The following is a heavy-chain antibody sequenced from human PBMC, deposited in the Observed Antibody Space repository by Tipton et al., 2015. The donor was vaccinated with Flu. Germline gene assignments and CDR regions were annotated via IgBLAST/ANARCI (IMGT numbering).Heavy chain of an antibody. CDR3: AKDFNWGST. V-gene: IGHV3-23*01. D-gene: IGHD7-27*01. CDR1: GFTFRDSA. CDR2: IGGSGDNR. Sequence: AVSGFTFRDSAMNWVRQAPGKGLEWVSDIGGSGDNRHYADSVKGRFTISRDNSKNTLYLQMNSLRDEDTAIYYCAKDFNWGSTWGQGTLVTVSS. J-gene: IGHJ4*02.